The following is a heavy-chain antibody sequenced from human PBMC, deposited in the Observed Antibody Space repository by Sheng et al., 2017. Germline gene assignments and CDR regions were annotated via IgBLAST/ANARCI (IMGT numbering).Heavy chain of an antibody. V-gene: IGHV3-9*01. CDR1: RFIFDDYA. D-gene: IGHD3-9*01. Sequence: EVQLVESGGGLVQPGRSLRLSCAASRFIFDDYAMHWVRQAPGKGLEWVSGISWNSGNTGYADSVKGRFSISRDNAKDSLYLQMNSLRAEDTAFYYCAKAVNYDILTNWFEAWGQGTLVTVSS. J-gene: IGHJ5*02. CDR3: AKAVNYDILTNWFEA. CDR2: ISWNSGNT.